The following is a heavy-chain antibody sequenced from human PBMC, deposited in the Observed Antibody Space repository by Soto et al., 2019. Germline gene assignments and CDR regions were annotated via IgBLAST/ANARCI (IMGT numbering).Heavy chain of an antibody. V-gene: IGHV3-48*01. Sequence: EVQLVESGGGLVQPGGSLRLSCAASGFTFSSYSMNWVRQAPGKGLEWVSYISSSSSTIYYADSVKGRFTISRDKANNTRDLQMNSLRAEDTAVYYCARHPERIAQIGWFDPWGQGTLVTVSS. CDR2: ISSSSSTI. CDR1: GFTFSSYS. D-gene: IGHD6-13*01. CDR3: ARHPERIAQIGWFDP. J-gene: IGHJ5*02.